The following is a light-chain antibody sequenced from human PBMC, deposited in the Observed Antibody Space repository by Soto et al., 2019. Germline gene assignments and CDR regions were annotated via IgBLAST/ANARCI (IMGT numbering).Light chain of an antibody. V-gene: IGLV2-14*01. CDR2: GVT. J-gene: IGLJ1*01. Sequence: QSALTQPASVSGSPGQSITISCTGTSSDIGGYNYVSWYQQHPGKAPELMIYGVTNRPSGVSNRFSGSKSGNTASLTISGLQAEDEADYYCSSYTSSGTLYVFGTGTKVTVL. CDR3: SSYTSSGTLYV. CDR1: SSDIGGYNY.